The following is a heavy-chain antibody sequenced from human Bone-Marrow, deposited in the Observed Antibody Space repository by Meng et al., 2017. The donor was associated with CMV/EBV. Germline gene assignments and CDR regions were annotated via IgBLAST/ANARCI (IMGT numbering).Heavy chain of an antibody. Sequence: GGSLRLSCAASGFTFSSYAMSWVRQAPGKGLEWVSAISGSGGSTYYADSVKGRFTIPRDNSKNTLYLQMNSLRAEDTAVYYCAKSDTISVFYYFDYWRQGTLVTGSS. V-gene: IGHV3-23*01. CDR2: ISGSGGST. J-gene: IGHJ4*02. D-gene: IGHD3-3*01. CDR1: GFTFSSYA. CDR3: AKSDTISVFYYFDY.